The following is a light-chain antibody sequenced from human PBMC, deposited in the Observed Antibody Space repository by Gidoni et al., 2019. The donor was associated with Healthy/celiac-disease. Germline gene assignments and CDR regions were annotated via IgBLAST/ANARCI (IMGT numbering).Light chain of an antibody. J-gene: IGKJ1*01. CDR1: QSVSSSY. CDR2: GAS. CDR3: QQYGSSPWT. V-gene: IGKV3-20*01. Sequence: DIVSTQSPGTLSLSPGERATLPCRASQSVSSSYLAWYQQKPGQAPRLLIYGASSRATGIPDRFSGSGSGTDFTLTISRLEPEDFAVYYCQQYGSSPWTFGQGTKVEIK.